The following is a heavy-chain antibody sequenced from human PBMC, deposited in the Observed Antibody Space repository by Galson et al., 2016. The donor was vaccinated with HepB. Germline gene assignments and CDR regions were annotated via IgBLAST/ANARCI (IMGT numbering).Heavy chain of an antibody. Sequence: CAISGDSVSTNSVTWNWLRQSPSRGLEWLGRTYYRSKWNSDYVLSVKSRVTINSDTSKSQFSLQLNSVTPEDTAVYYCARGRNHAFDIWGQGTTVTVSS. V-gene: IGHV6-1*01. CDR2: TYYRSKWNS. J-gene: IGHJ3*02. CDR1: GDSVSTNSVT. CDR3: ARGRNHAFDI.